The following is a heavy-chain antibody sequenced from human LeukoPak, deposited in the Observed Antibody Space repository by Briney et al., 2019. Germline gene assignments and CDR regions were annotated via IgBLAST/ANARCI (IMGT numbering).Heavy chain of an antibody. CDR2: TSYNGNT. CDR3: ARAGDYCSSTSCEDLFDY. D-gene: IGHD2-2*01. Sequence: ASVKVSCKASGYTFSNYGISWVRQAPGLGLEWMGWTSYNGNTNYAQKFQDRVTMTTDTSTTTAYMELRSLESDDTAVYYCARAGDYCSSTSCEDLFDYWGQGTLVTVSS. V-gene: IGHV1-18*04. J-gene: IGHJ4*02. CDR1: GYTFSNYG.